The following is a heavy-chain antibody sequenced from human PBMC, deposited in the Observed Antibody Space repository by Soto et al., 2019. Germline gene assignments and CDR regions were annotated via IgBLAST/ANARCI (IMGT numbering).Heavy chain of an antibody. CDR2: IYYTGST. D-gene: IGHD6-13*01. CDR1: GDSISSSSYF. CDR3: ARLLAAGAVDY. Sequence: QVQLQESGPGLVKPSETLSLTCTISGDSISSSSYFWGWIRQPPGKGLKWIGTIYYTGSTYYNPSLKSRVTVSVDTSKNQFSLKLSSVTAADTAVYYCARLLAAGAVDYWGQGTLVTVSS. V-gene: IGHV4-39*01. J-gene: IGHJ4*02.